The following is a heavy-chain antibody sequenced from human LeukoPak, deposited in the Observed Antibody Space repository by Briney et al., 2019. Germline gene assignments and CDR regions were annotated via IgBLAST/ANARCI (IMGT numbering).Heavy chain of an antibody. J-gene: IGHJ4*02. CDR3: AKWDGYYGSGSYYSARFDY. V-gene: IGHV3-33*06. CDR2: IWYDGSNK. CDR1: GFTFSSYG. Sequence: GRSLRLSCAASGFTFSSYGMHWVRQAPGKGLEWVAVIWYDGSNKYYADSVKGRFTISRDNSKNTLYLQVNSLRAEDTAVYYCAKWDGYYGSGSYYSARFDYWGQGTLVTVSS. D-gene: IGHD3-10*01.